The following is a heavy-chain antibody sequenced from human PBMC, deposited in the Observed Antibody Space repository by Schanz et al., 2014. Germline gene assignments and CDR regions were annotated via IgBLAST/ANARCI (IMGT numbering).Heavy chain of an antibody. Sequence: VQLVESGGGLIQPGGSLRLSCAVSGFTVNTHYMSWVRQAPGKGLEWVANIKHDGSEKYYVDSVKGRFTISRDNAKNSMYLEMNSLRAEDTAVFYCARVGGTYYDFWSGVPPTVMHDGFDIWGQGTMVTVS. D-gene: IGHD3-3*01. CDR2: IKHDGSEK. V-gene: IGHV3-7*01. CDR1: GFTVNTHY. CDR3: ARVGGTYYDFWSGVPPTVMHDGFDI. J-gene: IGHJ3*02.